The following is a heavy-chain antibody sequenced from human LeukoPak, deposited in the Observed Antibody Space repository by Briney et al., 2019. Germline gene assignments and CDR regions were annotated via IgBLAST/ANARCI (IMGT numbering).Heavy chain of an antibody. J-gene: IGHJ5*02. CDR3: ARRSSSWYGEFDP. D-gene: IGHD6-13*01. CDR2: IYYSGST. Sequence: SETLSLTCTVSGGSISSYYWSWIRQPPGKGLEWIGYIYYSGSTNYNPSLKSRVTISVDTSKNQFSLKLSSVTAADTAVYYCARRSSSWYGEFDPWGQGTLVTVFS. CDR1: GGSISSYY. V-gene: IGHV4-59*01.